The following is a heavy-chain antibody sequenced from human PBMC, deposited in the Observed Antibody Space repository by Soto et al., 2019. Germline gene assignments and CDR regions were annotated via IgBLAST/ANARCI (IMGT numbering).Heavy chain of an antibody. CDR3: AIGPNYYGSGSYRRTPYYYMDV. V-gene: IGHV1-18*01. J-gene: IGHJ6*03. CDR1: GYTFTSYG. Sequence: GASVKVSCKASGYTFTSYGISWVRQAPGQGLEWMGWISAYNGKTNYAQKFQGRVTMTADTSTDTAYMELSSLRSEDTAVYYCAIGPNYYGSGSYRRTPYYYMDVWGKGSTVTVSS. CDR2: ISAYNGKT. D-gene: IGHD3-10*01.